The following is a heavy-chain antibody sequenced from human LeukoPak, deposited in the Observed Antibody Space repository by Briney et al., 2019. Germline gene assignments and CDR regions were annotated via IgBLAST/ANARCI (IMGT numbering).Heavy chain of an antibody. CDR1: GFIVSSNS. CDR2: IGGEKSGSWT. D-gene: IGHD3-3*02. CDR3: ARAGVISGWDY. Sequence: GGSLRLSCAASGFIVSSNSMSWVRQAPGKGLEWVSAIGGEKSGSWTKSADSVKGRFTISRDNSENTLYLQMDSLTVEDTAVYYCARAGVISGWDYWGQGVLVTVSS. V-gene: IGHV3-53*01. J-gene: IGHJ4*02.